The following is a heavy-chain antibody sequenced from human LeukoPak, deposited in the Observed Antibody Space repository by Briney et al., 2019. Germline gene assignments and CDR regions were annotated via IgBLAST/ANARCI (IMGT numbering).Heavy chain of an antibody. D-gene: IGHD5-18*01. V-gene: IGHV3-23*01. CDR3: AKGEYSYGYWFDP. J-gene: IGHJ5*02. CDR1: GFTFSSYA. CDR2: ISSSGGIT. Sequence: GGSLRLSCAASGFTFSSYAMSWVRQAPGKGLEWVSAISSSGGITYYADSVKGRFTISRDNSKNTLYLQMNSLRAEDTAVYYCAKGEYSYGYWFDPWGQGTLVTVSS.